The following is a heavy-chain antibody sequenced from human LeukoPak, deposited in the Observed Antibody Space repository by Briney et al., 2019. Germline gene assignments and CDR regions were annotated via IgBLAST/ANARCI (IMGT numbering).Heavy chain of an antibody. Sequence: PGGSLRLSCVASEFTFSSYRMIWVRQAPGKGLEWISYISNGSGNRYYADSVKGRFTISRDNAKNSLYLQMNNLRADDGAVYYCARAAKWEFYHYYIDGWGKGATV. D-gene: IGHD1-26*01. J-gene: IGHJ6*03. CDR3: ARAAKWEFYHYYIDG. CDR2: ISNGSGNR. CDR1: EFTFSSYR. V-gene: IGHV3-48*01.